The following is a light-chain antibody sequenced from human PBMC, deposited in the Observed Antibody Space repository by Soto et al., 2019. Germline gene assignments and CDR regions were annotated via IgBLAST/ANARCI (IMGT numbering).Light chain of an antibody. V-gene: IGKV1-5*01. CDR3: QQYNTYSYT. Sequence: IQMTQSPSTLSASLLDRVTSTLRASQSISTWLAWYQQKPGKAPKLLIYAASSLQGGVPSRFSGSGSGTQFTLTISSLQPDDFAIYYCQQYNTYSYTFGQGTRLEI. CDR2: AAS. CDR1: QSISTW. J-gene: IGKJ5*01.